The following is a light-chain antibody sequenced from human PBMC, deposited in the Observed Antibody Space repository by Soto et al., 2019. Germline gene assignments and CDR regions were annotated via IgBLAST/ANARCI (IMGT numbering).Light chain of an antibody. Sequence: QSALTQPASVSGSPVQSITISCTGTSSDVGGYNYVSWYQHYPGKAPKLIIYEVSNRPSGVSNRFSGSKSGNTASLTLSGLQAEDEADYYCSSYARNSVLFGGGTELTVL. CDR3: SSYARNSVL. CDR1: SSDVGGYNY. J-gene: IGLJ2*01. CDR2: EVS. V-gene: IGLV2-14*01.